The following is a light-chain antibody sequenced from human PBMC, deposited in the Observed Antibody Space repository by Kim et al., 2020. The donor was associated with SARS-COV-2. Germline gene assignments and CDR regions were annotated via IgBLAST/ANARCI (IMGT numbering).Light chain of an antibody. J-gene: IGKJ2*01. CDR2: DAS. Sequence: DIVLTQSPGTLSLSPGERAALTCRASHSVSSSHLAWYQQKSGQAPRLLIYDASSGSGTDFTLTISRLEPEDVAVYYCQQYDSSPYTF. CDR3: QQYDSSPYT. V-gene: IGKV3-20*01. CDR1: HSVSSSH.